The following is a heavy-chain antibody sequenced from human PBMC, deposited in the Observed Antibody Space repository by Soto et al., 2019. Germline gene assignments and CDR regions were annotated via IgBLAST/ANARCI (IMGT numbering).Heavy chain of an antibody. CDR1: GGTFSSYA. CDR2: IIPIFGTA. V-gene: IGHV1-69*01. CDR3: ARHDLGIQLWLYGMDV. Sequence: QVQLVQSGAEVKKPGSSVKVSCKASGGTFSSYAISWVRQAPGQGLEWMGGIIPIFGTANYAQKFQGRVTITADESTSTAYRELSSLRSEDTAVYYCARHDLGIQLWLYGMDVWGQGTTVTVSS. D-gene: IGHD5-18*01. J-gene: IGHJ6*02.